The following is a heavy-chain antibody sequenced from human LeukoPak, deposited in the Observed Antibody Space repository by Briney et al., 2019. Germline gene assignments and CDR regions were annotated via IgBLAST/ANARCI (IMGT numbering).Heavy chain of an antibody. CDR1: GFTFNYYW. D-gene: IGHD3-22*01. Sequence: PGGSLRLSCAASGFTFNYYWMHWVRQAPGKGLVWVSRINHDGSSTTYADSLKGRFTISRDNAKNTLYLQLNSLRAEDTAVYYCARAPYSSGRNYYFDYWGQGTLVTVSS. CDR2: INHDGSST. V-gene: IGHV3-74*01. CDR3: ARAPYSSGRNYYFDY. J-gene: IGHJ4*02.